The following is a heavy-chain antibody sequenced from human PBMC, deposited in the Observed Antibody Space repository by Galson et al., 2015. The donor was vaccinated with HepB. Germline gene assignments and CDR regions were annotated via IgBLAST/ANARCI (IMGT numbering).Heavy chain of an antibody. CDR3: AKAPSIVVVPAATRFDY. D-gene: IGHD2-2*01. J-gene: IGHJ4*02. CDR2: ISGSGGST. Sequence: SLRLSCAASGFTFSSYAMSWVRQAPGKGLEWVSAISGSGGSTYYADSVKGRFTISRDNSKNTLYLQMNSLRAEDTAVYYCAKAPSIVVVPAATRFDYWGQGTLVTVSS. CDR1: GFTFSSYA. V-gene: IGHV3-23*01.